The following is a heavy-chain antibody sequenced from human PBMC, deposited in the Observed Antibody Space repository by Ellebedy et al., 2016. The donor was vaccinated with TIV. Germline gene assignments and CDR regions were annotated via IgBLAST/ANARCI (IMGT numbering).Heavy chain of an antibody. Sequence: GGSLRLSXEASGFTFSRAWMTWVRQSPGKGLEGIGHMISINDGGTIDYAAPVKGRFIISRDDSKNTLFLQMNNLETEDTGVYFCLYYHMDVWGKGTTVTVSS. CDR2: MISINDGGTI. CDR1: GFTFSRAW. CDR3: LYYHMDV. J-gene: IGHJ6*03. V-gene: IGHV3-15*01.